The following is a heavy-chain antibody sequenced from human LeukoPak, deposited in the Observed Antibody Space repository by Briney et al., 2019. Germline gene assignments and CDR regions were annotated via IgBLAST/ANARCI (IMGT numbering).Heavy chain of an antibody. CDR3: ARAAHDFWSGYSYYFDY. V-gene: IGHV4-34*01. D-gene: IGHD3-3*01. CDR1: GGSFSGYY. Sequence: SETLSLTXAVYGGSFSGYYWSWIRQPPGKGLEWIGEINHSGSTNYNPSLKSRVTISVDTSKNQFSLKLSSVTAADTAVYYCARAAHDFWSGYSYYFDYWGQGTLVTVSS. CDR2: INHSGST. J-gene: IGHJ4*02.